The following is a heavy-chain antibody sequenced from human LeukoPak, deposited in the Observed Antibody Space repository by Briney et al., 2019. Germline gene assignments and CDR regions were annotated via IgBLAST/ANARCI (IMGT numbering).Heavy chain of an antibody. V-gene: IGHV4-39*01. CDR1: GGSISSSSYD. CDR3: ARHPCSGGSCPLDYYYYYGMDV. CDR2: IEYSGST. Sequence: SETLSLTCTVSGGSISSSSYDWGWIRQPPGKGRAWIGSIEYSGSTYYNPSLKSRVTISVDTSKNQFSLKLRSVTAADTAVYYCARHPCSGGSCPLDYYYYYGMDVWGQGTTVTVSS. J-gene: IGHJ6*02. D-gene: IGHD2-15*01.